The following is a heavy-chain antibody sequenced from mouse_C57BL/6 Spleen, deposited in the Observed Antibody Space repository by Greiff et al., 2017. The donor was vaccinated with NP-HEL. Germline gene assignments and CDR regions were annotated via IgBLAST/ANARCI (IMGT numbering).Heavy chain of an antibody. CDR2: IDPEDGET. D-gene: IGHD2-4*01. V-gene: IGHV14-2*01. Sequence: EVQLQQSGAELVKPGASVKLSCTASGFNIKDYYMHWVKQRTEQGLEWIGRIDPEDGETKCAPKFPGKATITADTSSNKAYLQLSSLPSEDTAVYYCARGDYGGEGYLDYWGQGTTLTVAS. CDR1: GFNIKDYY. J-gene: IGHJ2*01. CDR3: ARGDYGGEGYLDY.